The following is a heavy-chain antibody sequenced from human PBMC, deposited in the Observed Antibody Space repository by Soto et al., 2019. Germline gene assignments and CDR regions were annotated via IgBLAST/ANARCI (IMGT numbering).Heavy chain of an antibody. CDR2: ISHDGGSK. V-gene: IGHV3-30*04. J-gene: IGHJ3*02. CDR3: ATRSPAYGDTWYDALDI. CDR1: GFIFSNYA. Sequence: QVQLVESGGGVVQPGRSLRLSVAASGFIFSNYAMHWVRQAPGKGLEWVAVISHDGGSKTYADSVKGRFTISRDNSKDTLCLQMNSLRDEDTAVYYCATRSPAYGDTWYDALDIWCQATMVTVSS. D-gene: IGHD4-17*01.